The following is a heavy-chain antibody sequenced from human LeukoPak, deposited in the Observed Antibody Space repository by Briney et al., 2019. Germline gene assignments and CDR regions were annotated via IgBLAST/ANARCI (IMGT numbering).Heavy chain of an antibody. CDR2: INHSGST. CDR1: GGSFSGYY. CDR3: ARVYYYGLGSYYHYGFDY. Sequence: SEILSLTCAVYGGSFSGYYWSWIRQPPGKGLEWIGEINHSGSTNYNPSLKSRVTISVDTSKNQFSLKLSSVTAADTAVYYCARVYYYGLGSYYHYGFDYWGQGTLVTVSS. D-gene: IGHD3-10*01. J-gene: IGHJ4*02. V-gene: IGHV4-34*01.